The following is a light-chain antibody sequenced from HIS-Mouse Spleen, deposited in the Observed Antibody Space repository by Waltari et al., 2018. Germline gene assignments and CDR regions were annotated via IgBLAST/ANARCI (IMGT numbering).Light chain of an antibody. CDR3: QQYNNWPPYT. CDR2: GAS. Sequence: IVMTQSPATLSVSPGERATLSCRASQSVSSNLAWYHQKPGQAPRLLIYGASTRATGSPARFSGSGSGTEFTLTISSMQSEEFAVYYCQQYNNWPPYTFGQGTKLEIK. J-gene: IGKJ2*01. V-gene: IGKV3-15*01. CDR1: QSVSSN.